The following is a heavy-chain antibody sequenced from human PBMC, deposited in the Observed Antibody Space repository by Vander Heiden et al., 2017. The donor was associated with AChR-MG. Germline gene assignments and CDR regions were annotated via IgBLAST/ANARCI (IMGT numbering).Heavy chain of an antibody. CDR2: IYYSGST. CDR1: GGSISSSSYY. J-gene: IGHJ3*02. CDR3: ARRGGSGRAFDI. D-gene: IGHD3-10*01. Sequence: QLHLQESGPGLVKPSDTLSLTCTASGGSISSSSYYWGWIRQPPGKGLEWIGTIYYSGSTYYNASLKSRVTIFVDTSKNQLSLKLSSVTASDTAVYYCARRGGSGRAFDIWGQGTMVTVSS. V-gene: IGHV4-39*01.